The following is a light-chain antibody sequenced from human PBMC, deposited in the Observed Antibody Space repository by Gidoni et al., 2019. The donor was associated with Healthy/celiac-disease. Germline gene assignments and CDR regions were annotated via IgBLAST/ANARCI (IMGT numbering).Light chain of an antibody. Sequence: DIQINQSPSTLSASVGDRVTITCRSSQSISSWLAWYQQKPGKAPKLLIYKASSLESGVPSRFSGSGSGTEFTLTISSLQPDDFATYYCQQYNSYPLTFGQGTKLEIK. J-gene: IGKJ2*01. V-gene: IGKV1-5*03. CDR2: KAS. CDR1: QSISSW. CDR3: QQYNSYPLT.